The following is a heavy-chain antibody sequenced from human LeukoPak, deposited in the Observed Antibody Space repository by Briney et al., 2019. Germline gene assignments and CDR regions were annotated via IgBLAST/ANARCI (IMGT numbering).Heavy chain of an antibody. CDR2: IYYSGST. Sequence: PGGSLRLSCAASGFTFSSYAMSWIRQPPGKGLEWIGYIYYSGSTNYNPSLKSRVTISVDTSKNQFSLKLSSVTAADTAVYYCARAAECTIAAAGTCDAFDIWGQGTMVTVSS. D-gene: IGHD6-13*01. J-gene: IGHJ3*02. V-gene: IGHV4-59*01. CDR3: ARAAECTIAAAGTCDAFDI. CDR1: GFTFSSYA.